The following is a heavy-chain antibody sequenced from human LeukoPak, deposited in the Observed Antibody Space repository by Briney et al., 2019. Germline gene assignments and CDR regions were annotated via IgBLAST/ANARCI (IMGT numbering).Heavy chain of an antibody. CDR1: GVSISSYY. Sequence: SETLSLTCTVSGVSISSYYWSWIRQPPGKGLEWIGYIYYSGSTNYNPSLKSRVTISVDTSKNQFSLKLSSVTAADTAVYYCARVGWSSSWYVDYWGQGTLVTVSS. CDR3: ARVGWSSSWYVDY. J-gene: IGHJ4*02. V-gene: IGHV4-59*01. D-gene: IGHD6-13*01. CDR2: IYYSGST.